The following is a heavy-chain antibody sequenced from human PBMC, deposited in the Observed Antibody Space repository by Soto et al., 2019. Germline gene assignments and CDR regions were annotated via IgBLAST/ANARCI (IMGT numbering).Heavy chain of an antibody. D-gene: IGHD1-26*01. V-gene: IGHV1-69*12. CDR3: ASRIVGATLDYYYGMDV. CDR2: IIPIFGTA. J-gene: IGHJ6*02. CDR1: GGTFSSYA. Sequence: QVQLVQSGAEVKKPGSSVKVSCKASGGTFSSYAISWVRQAPGQGLEWMGGIIPIFGTANYAQKFQGRGAITADESTSTAYMELSSLRSEDTAVYYCASRIVGATLDYYYGMDVWGQGTTVTVSS.